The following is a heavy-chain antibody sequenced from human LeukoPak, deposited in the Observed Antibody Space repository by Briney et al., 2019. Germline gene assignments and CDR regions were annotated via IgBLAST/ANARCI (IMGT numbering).Heavy chain of an antibody. CDR1: GGSISSYY. J-gene: IGHJ4*02. D-gene: IGHD1-26*01. CDR3: ARMGATFFDY. Sequence: SETLSLTCTVSGGSISSYYWSWIRQPPGKGLEWIGYIYYSGSTNYNPSLKSRVTISVDTSKNQFSLKLSSVTAADTAVYYCARMGATFFDYWCQGTLVTVSS. V-gene: IGHV4-59*01. CDR2: IYYSGST.